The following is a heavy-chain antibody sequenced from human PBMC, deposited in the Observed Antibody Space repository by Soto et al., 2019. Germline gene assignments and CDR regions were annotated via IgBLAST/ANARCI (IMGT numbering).Heavy chain of an antibody. J-gene: IGHJ6*02. CDR3: ARGALVVPNGLIAGMDV. V-gene: IGHV1-2*02. D-gene: IGHD2-15*01. CDR1: GYIFTDYH. CDR2: INTDNGGA. Sequence: SVKVSCKASGYIFTDYHIHWVRQAPGQGLELMGWINTDNGGAGSAQQFQGRVTVTRDTSMSPVYLELSNLRSDDTAVYYCARGALVVPNGLIAGMDVWGLGTTVTVSS.